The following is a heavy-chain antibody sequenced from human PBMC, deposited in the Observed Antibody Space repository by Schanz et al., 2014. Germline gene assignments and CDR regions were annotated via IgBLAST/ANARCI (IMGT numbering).Heavy chain of an antibody. CDR3: AKGRFGELSAFDI. D-gene: IGHD3-10*01. V-gene: IGHV3-23*01. CDR2: IGTSGGT. Sequence: EVQLLESGGGLVEPGGSLRLSCAASGFSFSSYAMGWVRQARGKGLEWVSTIGTSGGTNYAESVKGRFTISRDSSKNTLYLQMNSLRPEDTAIYYCAKGRFGELSAFDIWGQGTIDTVSS. J-gene: IGHJ3*02. CDR1: GFSFSSYA.